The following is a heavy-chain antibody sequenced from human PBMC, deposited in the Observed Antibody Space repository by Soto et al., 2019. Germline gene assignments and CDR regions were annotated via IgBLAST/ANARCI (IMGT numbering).Heavy chain of an antibody. D-gene: IGHD3-3*01. J-gene: IGHJ5*02. CDR1: GGSISSGGYY. V-gene: IGHV4-31*03. CDR3: ARGGLKANYDFWSGYYTLNWFDP. CDR2: IYYSGST. Sequence: SETLSLTCTVSGGSISSGGYYWSWIRQHPGKGLEWIGYIYYSGSTYYNPSLKSRVTISVDTSKNQFSLKLSSVTAADTAVYYCARGGLKANYDFWSGYYTLNWFDPWGQGTLVTVSS.